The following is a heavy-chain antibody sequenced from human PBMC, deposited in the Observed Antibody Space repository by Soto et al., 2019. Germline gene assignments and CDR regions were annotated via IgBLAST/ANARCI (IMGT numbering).Heavy chain of an antibody. CDR3: TTDRLYDDPGAFDI. CDR1: GFSFSDAW. V-gene: IGHV3-15*01. J-gene: IGHJ3*02. CDR2: IKSKTDGGTT. D-gene: IGHD2-8*01. Sequence: GGSLRLSCAASGFSFSDAWMSWVRQAPGKGLEWVGRIKSKTDGGTTDYAAPVKGRFTISRDDSKNTLYLQMNSLKTEDTAVYYCTTDRLYDDPGAFDIWGQGTMVTVSS.